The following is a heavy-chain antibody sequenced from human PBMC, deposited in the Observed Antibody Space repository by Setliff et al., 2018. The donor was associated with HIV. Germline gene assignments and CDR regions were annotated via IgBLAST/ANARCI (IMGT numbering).Heavy chain of an antibody. CDR1: GFTFTKAW. D-gene: IGHD3-3*01. V-gene: IGHV3-15*01. CDR2: IKTKAEFGTI. Sequence: GGSLRLSCAASGFTFTKAWMSWVRQAPGKGLEWVGRIKTKAEFGTIDYAAPVNDRFTISRDNSKSTLYLQMNALRSEDTAVYYCAKPMGDFWSAYSFDCWGRGTQVTVSS. CDR3: AKPMGDFWSAYSFDC. J-gene: IGHJ4*02.